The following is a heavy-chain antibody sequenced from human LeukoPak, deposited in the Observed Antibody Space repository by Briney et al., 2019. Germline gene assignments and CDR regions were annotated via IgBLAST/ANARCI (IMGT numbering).Heavy chain of an antibody. CDR2: ISSSGSTI. CDR3: ARSFYDFWSGPPFDP. Sequence: GGSLRLSCAASGFTFSDYYMSWIRQAPGKGLEWVSYISSSGSTIYYADSVKGRFTISRGNAKNSLYLQMNSLRAEGTAVYYCARSFYDFWSGPPFDPWGQGTLVTVSS. D-gene: IGHD3-3*01. CDR1: GFTFSDYY. J-gene: IGHJ5*02. V-gene: IGHV3-11*04.